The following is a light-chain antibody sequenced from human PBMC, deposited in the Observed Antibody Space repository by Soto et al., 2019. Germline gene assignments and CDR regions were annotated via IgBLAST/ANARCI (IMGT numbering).Light chain of an antibody. CDR2: DVI. CDR1: SSDVGGYDY. Sequence: QSALTQPASVSGSPGQSITISCTGTSSDVGGYDYVSWYQQHPGKAPKVMIYDVINRPSGVSDRFSGSKSGNTASLTIYGLHTEDEADYYCSSYTTSSTRVFGGGTKLTVL. V-gene: IGLV2-14*01. J-gene: IGLJ2*01. CDR3: SSYTTSSTRV.